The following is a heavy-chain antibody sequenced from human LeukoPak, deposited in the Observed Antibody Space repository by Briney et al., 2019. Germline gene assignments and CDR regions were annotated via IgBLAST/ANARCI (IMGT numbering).Heavy chain of an antibody. V-gene: IGHV3-74*01. D-gene: IGHD3-3*01. CDR1: GFTFSSYW. J-gene: IGHJ6*02. CDR3: AKLPDYDFWSGYIYYYYYYGMDV. CDR2: INSDGSST. Sequence: HRGGSLRLSCAASGFTFSSYWMHWVRQAPGKGMVWVSRINSDGSSTSYADSVKGRFTISRDNAKNTLYLQMNSLRAEDTAVYFCAKLPDYDFWSGYIYYYYYYGMDVWGQGTTVTVSS.